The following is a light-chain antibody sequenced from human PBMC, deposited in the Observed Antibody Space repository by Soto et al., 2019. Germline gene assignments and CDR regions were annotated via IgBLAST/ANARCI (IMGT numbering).Light chain of an antibody. J-gene: IGLJ3*02. V-gene: IGLV1-40*01. CDR1: SSNIGAGYD. CDR2: ANS. Sequence: QSVLTQPPSVSGAPGQRVTISCTGSSSNIGAGYDVHWYQQLPGTAPKLLISANSNRPSGVPNRFSGSKSGTSASLAITGLQAEDEADYYCQSYDSSLSAGVFGGGTKVTVL. CDR3: QSYDSSLSAGV.